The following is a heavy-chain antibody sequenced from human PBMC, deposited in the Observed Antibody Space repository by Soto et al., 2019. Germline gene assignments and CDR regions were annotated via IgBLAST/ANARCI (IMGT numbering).Heavy chain of an antibody. CDR2: ISYDGSKK. J-gene: IGHJ6*02. Sequence: QVQLVESGGGVVQPGRSLRLSCAASGFTFDNYGLHWVRQAPGKGLEWVAVISYDGSKKFYADSVTGRFTISRDNSKNTLYLQMNTLRVEDTAVYYCAKDLDVVVVVTSTRGLDVLGQGTTVTVSS. CDR1: GFTFDNYG. CDR3: AKDLDVVVVVTSTRGLDV. V-gene: IGHV3-30*18. D-gene: IGHD2-15*01.